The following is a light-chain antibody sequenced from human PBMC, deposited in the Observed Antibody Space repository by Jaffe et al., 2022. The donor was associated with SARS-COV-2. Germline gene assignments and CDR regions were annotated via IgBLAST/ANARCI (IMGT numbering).Light chain of an antibody. V-gene: IGKV2-28*01. CDR1: QSLLHSNGYKY. CDR3: MQFLQTGFT. CDR2: LGS. J-gene: IGKJ3*01. Sequence: DIVMTQSPLSLSVTPGETASISCRSSQSLLHSNGYKYLDWYLQKPGQSPQLLIYLGSNRASGVPDRFSGSGSGTDFTLKISRVEAEDVGVYYCMQFLQTGFTFGPGTRLDIK.